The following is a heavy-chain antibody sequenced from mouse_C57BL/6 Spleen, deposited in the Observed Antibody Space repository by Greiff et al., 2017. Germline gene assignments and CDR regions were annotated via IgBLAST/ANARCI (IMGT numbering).Heavy chain of an antibody. CDR3: ARLENYGSSFYAMDY. CDR1: GYAFTNYL. CDR2: INPGSGGT. D-gene: IGHD1-1*01. J-gene: IGHJ4*01. Sequence: QVQLQQSGAELVRPGTSVKVSCKASGYAFTNYLIEWVKQRPGQGLEWIGVINPGSGGTNYNEKLKGKATLTADKSSSAAYMQLSSLTSEDSAGYFCARLENYGSSFYAMDYWGQGTSVTVSS. V-gene: IGHV1-54*01.